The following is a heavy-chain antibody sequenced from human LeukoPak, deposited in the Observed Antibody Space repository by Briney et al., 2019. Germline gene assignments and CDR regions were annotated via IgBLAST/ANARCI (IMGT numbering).Heavy chain of an antibody. CDR1: GYTFTSYD. J-gene: IGHJ6*03. V-gene: IGHV1-8*01. CDR3: ARGTRSRQQGYYYYYYMDV. CDR2: MNPNSGNT. Sequence: ASVKVSCKASGYTFTSYDINWVRQATGQGLEWMGWMNPNSGNTGYAQKFQGRVTMTRNTSISTAYMELSSLRSEDTAVYYCARGTRSRQQGYYYYYYMDVWGKGTTVTVSS.